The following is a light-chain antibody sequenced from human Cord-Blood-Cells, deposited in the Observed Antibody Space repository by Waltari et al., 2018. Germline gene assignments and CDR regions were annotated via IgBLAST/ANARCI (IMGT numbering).Light chain of an antibody. CDR3: SSYAGSNRV. V-gene: IGLV2-8*01. CDR2: EVN. J-gene: IGLJ3*02. CDR1: SRAVGGYHY. Sequence: QSALTQPPPASGSPGQSVHISCTGTSRAVGGYHYVSWYQQHPGNPPKLRIYEVNKRPSGVPDRFSGSKSGNTASLTVAGRQAEDEADYYCSSYAGSNRVVGGGTKLTVL.